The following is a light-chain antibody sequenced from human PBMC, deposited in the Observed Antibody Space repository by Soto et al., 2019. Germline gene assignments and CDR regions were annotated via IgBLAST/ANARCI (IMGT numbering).Light chain of an antibody. J-gene: IGKJ4*01. CDR2: TVS. CDR3: QHFNSSPFT. V-gene: IGKV1-9*01. Sequence: DIRLTQSPSFLSACVGDRLTITCRASQDIRSALAWYQQKPGKAPNLLIYTVSTLQSGVPSRFSGSRSGTEFTLTISTLPPEYSATYYCQHFNSSPFTFGGGTKVVI. CDR1: QDIRSA.